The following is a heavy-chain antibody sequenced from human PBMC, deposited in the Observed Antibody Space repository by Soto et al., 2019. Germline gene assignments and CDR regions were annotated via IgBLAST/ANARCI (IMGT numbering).Heavy chain of an antibody. CDR1: GGSISSSNW. Sequence: SETLSLTCAVSGGSISSSNWWSWVRQPPGKGLEWIGEIYHRGSTNYNPSLKSRVTISVDKSKNQFSLKLSSVTAADTAVYYCARGYDSSGYQGGAFDIWGQGTMVTVSS. J-gene: IGHJ3*02. CDR3: ARGYDSSGYQGGAFDI. V-gene: IGHV4-4*02. D-gene: IGHD3-22*01. CDR2: IYHRGST.